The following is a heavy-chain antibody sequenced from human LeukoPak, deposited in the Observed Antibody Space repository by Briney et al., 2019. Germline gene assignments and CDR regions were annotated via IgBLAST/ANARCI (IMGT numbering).Heavy chain of an antibody. CDR3: ATDTPSYYSYYGMDV. CDR2: INPSGGST. V-gene: IGHV1-46*01. D-gene: IGHD2-15*01. J-gene: IGHJ6*02. CDR1: GYTFTSYY. Sequence: GASVKVSCKASGYTFTSYYMHWVRQAPGQGLEWMGIINPSGGSTSYAQKFQGRVTMTEDTSTDTAYMELSSLRSEDTAVYYCATDTPSYYSYYGMDVWGQGTTVTVSS.